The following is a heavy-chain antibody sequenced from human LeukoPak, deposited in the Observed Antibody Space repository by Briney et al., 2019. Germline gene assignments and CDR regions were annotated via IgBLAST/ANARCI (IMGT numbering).Heavy chain of an antibody. CDR3: ARVPKNRSSGRRLEVFDM. CDR2: IYYRGNT. V-gene: IGHV4-59*01. D-gene: IGHD6-6*01. CDR1: GGSISTYY. J-gene: IGHJ3*02. Sequence: SETLSLTCTVSGGSISTYYWSWIRQPPGKGLDWIGYIYYRGNTNYSPSLKSRVIISVDTSKNQFSLKLSSVTAADTAVYYCARVPKNRSSGRRLEVFDMWGQGTMSPSLQ.